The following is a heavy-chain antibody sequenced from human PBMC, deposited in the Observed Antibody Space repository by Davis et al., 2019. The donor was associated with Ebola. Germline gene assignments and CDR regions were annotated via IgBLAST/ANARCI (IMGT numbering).Heavy chain of an antibody. D-gene: IGHD4-23*01. V-gene: IGHV1-69*13. J-gene: IGHJ6*02. Sequence: SVKVSCKASGGTFSSYAISWVRQDPGQVLEWMGGIIPLFGTANYAQKFQGRVTINADESTSTAYMELSSLRPEDTAVYYCAREVGDGGNGGYYYYGMDVWCQGTTVTVSS. CDR3: AREVGDGGNGGYYYYGMDV. CDR2: IIPLFGTA. CDR1: GGTFSSYA.